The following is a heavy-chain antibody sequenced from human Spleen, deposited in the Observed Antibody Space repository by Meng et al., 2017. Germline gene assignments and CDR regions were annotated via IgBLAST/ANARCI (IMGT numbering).Heavy chain of an antibody. CDR3: ARTYGTTDY. V-gene: IGHV2-5*01. D-gene: IGHD2-2*01. CDR1: GFSLNTRGVG. J-gene: IGHJ4*02. CDR2: IYWNDDK. Sequence: QITLKESGPTLVKPTQTLTLTCTFSGFSLNTRGVGVGWIRQPPRKALEWLALIYWNDDKRYRPSLERRLTITKDTSKNQVLLKMANMDPVDTATYYCARTYGTTDYWGQGALVTVSS.